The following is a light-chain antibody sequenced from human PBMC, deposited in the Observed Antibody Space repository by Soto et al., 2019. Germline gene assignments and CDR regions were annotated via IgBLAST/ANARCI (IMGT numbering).Light chain of an antibody. CDR3: CSFAGSSINV. J-gene: IGLJ1*01. CDR1: SRCVGTYNL. CDR2: EGS. Sequence: QSVLSQPASVSGSPGQSITISCTRISRCVGTYNLFSWDQHHPGKAPKLLFYEGSKRPSGVSDRFSGSKSGNTASLTISGLQAEDEADYYCCSFAGSSINVLGSGNKVTV. V-gene: IGLV2-23*01.